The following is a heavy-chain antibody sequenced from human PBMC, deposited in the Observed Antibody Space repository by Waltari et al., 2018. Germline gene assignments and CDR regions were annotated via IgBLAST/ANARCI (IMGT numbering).Heavy chain of an antibody. CDR1: GYTFTSYG. CDR3: ARDLKTTSYCGGDCYPLMDV. CDR2: ISAYNGNT. J-gene: IGHJ6*03. Sequence: QVQLVQSGAEVKKPGASVKVSCQASGYTFTSYGISWVRHAPGQGLEWMGWISAYNGNTNYAQKLQGRVTMTTDTSTSTAYMELRSLRSDDTAVYYCARDLKTTSYCGGDCYPLMDVWGKGTTVTVSS. D-gene: IGHD2-21*01. V-gene: IGHV1-18*01.